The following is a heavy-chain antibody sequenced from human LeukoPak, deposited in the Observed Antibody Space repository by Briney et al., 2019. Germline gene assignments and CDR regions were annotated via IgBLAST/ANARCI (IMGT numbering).Heavy chain of an antibody. J-gene: IGHJ3*02. CDR3: ARDSSGYYSDAFDI. D-gene: IGHD3-22*01. V-gene: IGHV3-11*04. Sequence: PGGSLRLSCAASGFTFSDYFMSWIRQAPGQGLEWVSYISLSGSVTYYADSVKGRFTISRDNAKNSLYLQMNSLRAEDTAVYYCARDSSGYYSDAFDIWGQGTMVTVSS. CDR1: GFTFSDYF. CDR2: ISLSGSVT.